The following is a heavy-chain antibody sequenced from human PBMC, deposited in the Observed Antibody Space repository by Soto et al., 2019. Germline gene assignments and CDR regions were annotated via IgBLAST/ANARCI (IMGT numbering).Heavy chain of an antibody. D-gene: IGHD1-20*01. J-gene: IGHJ5*02. CDR2: ISYDGSNK. Sequence: QVQLVESGGGVVQPGRSLRLSCAASGFTFSSYAMHWVRQAPGKGLEWLAVISYDGSNKYYADSVKGRSTISRDNSKNTLYLQMNSLRAEDTAAYYCARDAYNWNRGGNWFDPWGQGTLVTVSS. CDR1: GFTFSSYA. V-gene: IGHV3-30-3*01. CDR3: ARDAYNWNRGGNWFDP.